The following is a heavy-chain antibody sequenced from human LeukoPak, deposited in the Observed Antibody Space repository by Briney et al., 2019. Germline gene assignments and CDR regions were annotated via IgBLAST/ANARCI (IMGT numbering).Heavy chain of an antibody. D-gene: IGHD3-16*01. V-gene: IGHV3-48*01. Sequence: GGSLRLSCAASGFTFSSYNMNWVRQAPGKGLEWVSYISSSSSTIYYADSVKGRFTISRDNAKKSLYLQMNSLRAGDTAVYYCARRNGGFDYWGQGTLVTVSS. CDR1: GFTFSSYN. CDR3: ARRNGGFDY. J-gene: IGHJ4*02. CDR2: ISSSSSTI.